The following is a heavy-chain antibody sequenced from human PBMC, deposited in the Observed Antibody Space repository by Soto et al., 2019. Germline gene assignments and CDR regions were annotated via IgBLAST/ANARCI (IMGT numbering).Heavy chain of an antibody. J-gene: IGHJ4*02. CDR2: IYYSGST. V-gene: IGHV4-59*01. Sequence: SETLSLTCTVSGGSISSYYWSWIRQPPGKGLEWIGYIYYSGSTNYNPSLKSRVTISVDTSKNQFSLKLSSVTAADTAVYYCARASWGNYGYHSYFVDWGPGTLVTVSS. D-gene: IGHD3-16*01. CDR3: ARASWGNYGYHSYFVD. CDR1: GGSISSYY.